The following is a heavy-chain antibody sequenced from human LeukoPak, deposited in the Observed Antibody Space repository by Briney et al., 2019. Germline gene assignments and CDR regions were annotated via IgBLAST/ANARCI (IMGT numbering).Heavy chain of an antibody. D-gene: IGHD6-13*01. CDR3: AVDSSSWFDY. V-gene: IGHV3-74*01. CDR2: INSDGSST. CDR1: GFTFSNYW. J-gene: IGHJ4*02. Sequence: GGSLRLSCAASGFTFSNYWMHWVRHAPGKGLVWVSRINSDGSSTNYADSMKGRFTISRDNAKNSLYLQMNSLRAEDTAVYYCAVDSSSWFDYWGQGTLVTVSS.